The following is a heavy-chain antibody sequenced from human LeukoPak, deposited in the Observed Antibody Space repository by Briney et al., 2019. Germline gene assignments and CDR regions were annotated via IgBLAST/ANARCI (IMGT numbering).Heavy chain of an antibody. V-gene: IGHV3-21*01. CDR1: GFTFSSYS. J-gene: IGHJ3*02. CDR2: ISSSSSYI. CDR3: AKVMGYVAPAAFDI. D-gene: IGHD5-18*01. Sequence: GGSLRLSCAASGFTFSSYSMNWVRQAPGKGLEWVSSISSSSSYIYYADSVKGRFTISRDNSKNTLYLQMNSLRAEDTAVYYCAKVMGYVAPAAFDIWGQGTMVTVSS.